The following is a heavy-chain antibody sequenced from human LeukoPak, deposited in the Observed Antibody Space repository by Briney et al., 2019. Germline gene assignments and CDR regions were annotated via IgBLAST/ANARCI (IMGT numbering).Heavy chain of an antibody. CDR3: ARDGGGSYGVVDY. V-gene: IGHV4-38-2*02. CDR1: GYSISSGYY. J-gene: IGHJ4*02. D-gene: IGHD1-26*01. CDR2: IYHSGST. Sequence: PSETLSLTCTVSGYSISSGYYWGWIRQPPGKGLEWIRSIYHSGSTYYNPSLKSRVTISVDTSKNQFSLKLSSVTAADTAVYYCARDGGGSYGVVDYWGQGTLVTVSS.